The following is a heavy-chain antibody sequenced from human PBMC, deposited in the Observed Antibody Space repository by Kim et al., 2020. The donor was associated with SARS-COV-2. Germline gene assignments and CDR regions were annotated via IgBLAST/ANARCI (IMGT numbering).Heavy chain of an antibody. J-gene: IGHJ4*02. V-gene: IGHV4-39*01. D-gene: IGHD4-17*01. Sequence: YNPSLKSRVTISVDTSKNQFSLELSSVTDADTAVYYCASPRTNYGDNFDYWGQGTLVTVSS. CDR3: ASPRTNYGDNFDY.